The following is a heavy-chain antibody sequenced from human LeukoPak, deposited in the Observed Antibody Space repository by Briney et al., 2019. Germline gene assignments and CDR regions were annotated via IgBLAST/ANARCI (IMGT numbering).Heavy chain of an antibody. CDR3: ARASPNWNPPDY. V-gene: IGHV4-59*08. CDR2: VYNSGST. D-gene: IGHD1-1*01. CDR1: GGSLSGFF. J-gene: IGHJ4*02. Sequence: PSETLSLTCTVSGGSLSGFFWSWIRQPPGKGLERIGYVYNSGSTDYNPSLKSRVTISQDTSNNQFSLKLKFVTAADTAVYYCARASPNWNPPDYWGQGTLVTVSS.